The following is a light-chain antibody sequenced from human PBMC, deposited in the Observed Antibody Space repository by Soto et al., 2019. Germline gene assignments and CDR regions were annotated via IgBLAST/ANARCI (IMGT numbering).Light chain of an antibody. V-gene: IGKV3-20*01. CDR3: QQYGYSSWT. CDR1: QSVDSKY. J-gene: IGKJ1*01. CDR2: AAS. Sequence: EIVLTQSPGTLSLSPGERATLSCRASQSVDSKYLAWYQQKPGQAPRILIFAASSRATGIPDRFSGSGSGTDFTLTISRLEPGDFAVYYCQQYGYSSWTFGQGTKVGIK.